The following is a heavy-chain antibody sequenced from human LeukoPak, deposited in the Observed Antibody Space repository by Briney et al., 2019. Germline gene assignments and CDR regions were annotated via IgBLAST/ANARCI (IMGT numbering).Heavy chain of an antibody. Sequence: GTSVKVSCKASGFTFTSSAMQWVRQARGQRLEWIGWIVVGSGNTNYAQKFQERVTITRDMSTSTAYMELSSLRSDDTAVYYCARDPDLLYSYGFGAFDIWGQGTMVTVSS. D-gene: IGHD5-18*01. CDR3: ARDPDLLYSYGFGAFDI. CDR1: GFTFTSSA. CDR2: IVVGSGNT. J-gene: IGHJ3*02. V-gene: IGHV1-58*02.